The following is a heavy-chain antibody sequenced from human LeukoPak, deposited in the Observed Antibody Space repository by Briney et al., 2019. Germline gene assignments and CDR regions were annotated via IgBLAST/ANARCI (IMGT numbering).Heavy chain of an antibody. J-gene: IGHJ5*02. D-gene: IGHD2-15*01. CDR3: AAVGGSFWFFP. CDR1: RYTFTRYA. CDR2: INTANGNT. V-gene: IGHV1-3*04. Sequence: ASVKVSRKASRYTFTRYAMHCVRHAPGQRREWRGWINTANGNTKYSQKLQDRVTITRDTSASTTYMEPSSRRSEDTGVYYGAAVGGSFWFFPWGQGALVTVSS.